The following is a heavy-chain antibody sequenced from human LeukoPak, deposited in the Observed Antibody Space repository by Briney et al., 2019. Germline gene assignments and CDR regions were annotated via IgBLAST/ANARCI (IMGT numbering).Heavy chain of an antibody. CDR3: AKARRVVVPAAIQARPDY. CDR1: GFTFSSYA. Sequence: GRSLRLSCAASGFTFSSYAMHWVRQAPGKGLEWVAVISHDGSHQNYADSVKGRFTISRDNSKNTLYLQMNSLRAEDTAVYYCAKARRVVVPAAIQARPDYWGQGTLVTVSS. D-gene: IGHD2-2*02. CDR2: ISHDGSHQ. V-gene: IGHV3-30*04. J-gene: IGHJ4*02.